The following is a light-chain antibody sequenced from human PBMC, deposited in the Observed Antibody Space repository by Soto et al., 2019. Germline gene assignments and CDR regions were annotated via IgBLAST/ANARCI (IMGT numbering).Light chain of an antibody. J-gene: IGLJ1*01. V-gene: IGLV7-46*01. CDR2: DTT. CDR3: LLSYKGPYV. CDR1: TVAVTNGHD. Sequence: QAVGTQEPSLTVSPGGTVTLTCRSITVAVTNGHDPHWFQHKPGQAPRTLIYDTTNRHSWTPARFPGSLLGGKSSLTLAVAPPEDEAEYSCLLSYKGPYVLGTGTKVTVL.